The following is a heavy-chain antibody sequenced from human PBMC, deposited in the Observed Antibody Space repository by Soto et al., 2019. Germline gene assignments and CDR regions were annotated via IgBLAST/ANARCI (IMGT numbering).Heavy chain of an antibody. Sequence: EVQLVESGGGLVQPGGSLRLSCAASGFTFSSYEMHWVRQAPGKGLEWVSSISPSGNTIYYSDSVKGRFTISRDDAKNSLYLRMNNLRAEDTAVYYCARGGTGYVFELPKFDSWGQGTLVTVSS. V-gene: IGHV3-48*03. CDR3: ARGGTGYVFELPKFDS. CDR1: GFTFSSYE. J-gene: IGHJ4*02. D-gene: IGHD3-16*01. CDR2: ISPSGNTI.